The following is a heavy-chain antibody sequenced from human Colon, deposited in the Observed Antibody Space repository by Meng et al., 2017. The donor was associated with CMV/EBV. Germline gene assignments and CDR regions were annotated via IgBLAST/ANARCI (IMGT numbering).Heavy chain of an antibody. CDR1: GFTFSSKW. V-gene: IGHV3-74*01. J-gene: IGHJ4*02. CDR2: INTDGSTT. CDR3: ASRDY. Sequence: EVRLVESGGGLVQPGGFLRLVCAASGFTFSSKWMHWVRQGPGKGLVWVSRINTDGSTTYYADSVKGRFTISRDNAKNTLYLQMNSPRAEDTAVYYCASRDYWGQGTLVTVSS.